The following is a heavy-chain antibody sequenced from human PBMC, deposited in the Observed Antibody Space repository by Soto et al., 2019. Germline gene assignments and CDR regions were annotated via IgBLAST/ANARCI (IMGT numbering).Heavy chain of an antibody. V-gene: IGHV1-46*01. CDR3: ARDHSISSSGAWWLDP. CDR1: GYTSSSNW. Sequence: ASVKVSCKTSGYTSSSNWIHWARRAPGQGLEWMGVIHPSGDTAHYAQKFQGRVTMTTDTSTGTLYMQLNSLTPGDTAVYYCARDHSISSSGAWWLDPWGQGTLVTVSS. J-gene: IGHJ5*02. D-gene: IGHD2-21*01. CDR2: IHPSGDTA.